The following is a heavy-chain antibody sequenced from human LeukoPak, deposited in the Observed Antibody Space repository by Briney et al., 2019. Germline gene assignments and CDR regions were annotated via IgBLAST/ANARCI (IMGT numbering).Heavy chain of an antibody. V-gene: IGHV3-30*03. Sequence: GGSRRLSWAASGFTFSSYGMHWVRQAPSKGRGGGAVISYDGSNKYFADSVKGRFTISRDNSKNTLYLQMNSLRAEDTAVYYCARDFSSGWFPDIWGQGTMVTVSS. J-gene: IGHJ3*02. CDR2: ISYDGSNK. CDR3: ARDFSSGWFPDI. CDR1: GFTFSSYG. D-gene: IGHD6-19*01.